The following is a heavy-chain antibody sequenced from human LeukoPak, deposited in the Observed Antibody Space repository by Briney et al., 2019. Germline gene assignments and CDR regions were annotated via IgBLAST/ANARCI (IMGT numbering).Heavy chain of an antibody. CDR1: GFTFSSYW. CDR2: VDGDGST. J-gene: IGHJ4*02. V-gene: IGHV3-74*01. D-gene: IGHD3-10*01. Sequence: GGSLRLSCAASGFTFSSYWMHWIRQAPGKGLVWVSRVDGDGSTFYGDSVKGRFTISRDNAKNSLYLQMNSLRAEDTAVYYCARNPSITPFDYWGQGTLVTVSS. CDR3: ARNPSITPFDY.